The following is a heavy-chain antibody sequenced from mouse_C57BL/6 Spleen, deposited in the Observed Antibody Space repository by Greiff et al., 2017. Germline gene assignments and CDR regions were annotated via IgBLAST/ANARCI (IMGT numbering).Heavy chain of an antibody. V-gene: IGHV5-17*01. J-gene: IGHJ3*01. CDR1: GFTFSDYG. CDR3: ARELPFAY. CDR2: ISSGSSTI. Sequence: EVNLVESGGGLVKPGGSLKLSCAASGFTFSDYGMHWVRQAPEKGLAWVAYISSGSSTIYYADTVKVRFTSSRDNAKNTLFLQMTSLRSEDTAMYYCARELPFAYWGQGTLVTVSA.